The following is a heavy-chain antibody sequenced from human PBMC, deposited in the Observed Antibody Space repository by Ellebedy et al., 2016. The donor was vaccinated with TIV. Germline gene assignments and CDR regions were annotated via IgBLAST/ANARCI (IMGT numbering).Heavy chain of an antibody. CDR2: LYQSGST. D-gene: IGHD2-2*01. CDR1: GGSISSCGYY. J-gene: IGHJ5*02. Sequence: MPSETLSLTCTVSGGSISSCGYYLSWFRRHPGKGMEGLGYLYQSGSTYYNPSLKSRVTISVDTSKNQFSLKLNSVTAADTAVYYCARVGCSSPNCPIGDNWFDPWGQGTLVTVSS. V-gene: IGHV4-31*03. CDR3: ARVGCSSPNCPIGDNWFDP.